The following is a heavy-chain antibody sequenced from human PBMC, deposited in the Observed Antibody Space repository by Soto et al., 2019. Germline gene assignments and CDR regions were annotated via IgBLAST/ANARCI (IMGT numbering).Heavy chain of an antibody. D-gene: IGHD2-2*01. CDR1: GYTSTIYA. V-gene: IGHV1-3*01. Sequence: ASVKVSCKASGYTSTIYAMHWVLQAPGQRLEWMGWINAGNGNTKYSQKFQGRVTITRDTSASTAYMELSSLRSEDTAVYYCARAVRHDIVVVPAAIDYWGQGTLVTVS. J-gene: IGHJ4*02. CDR2: INAGNGNT. CDR3: ARAVRHDIVVVPAAIDY.